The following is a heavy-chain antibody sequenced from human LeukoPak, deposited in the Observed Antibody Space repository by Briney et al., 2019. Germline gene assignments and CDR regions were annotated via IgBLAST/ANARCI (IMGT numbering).Heavy chain of an antibody. V-gene: IGHV3-30*04. Sequence: GGSLRLSCPASGFIFSTYAMHWVRPAPGKGLEWVAVISYDGSNKYYADSVKGRFTISRDNSKNTLYLQMNSLRAEDTAVYYCARDRIVAFGTGWFERWGQGTLVTVSS. J-gene: IGHJ5*02. CDR1: GFIFSTYA. D-gene: IGHD1-1*01. CDR3: ARDRIVAFGTGWFER. CDR2: ISYDGSNK.